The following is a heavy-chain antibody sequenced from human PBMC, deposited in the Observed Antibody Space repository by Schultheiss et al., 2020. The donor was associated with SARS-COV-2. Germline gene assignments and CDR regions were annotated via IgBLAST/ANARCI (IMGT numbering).Heavy chain of an antibody. V-gene: IGHV3-23*01. CDR1: GFTFSSYA. CDR3: AKMSGDRLRYFDL. CDR2: ISGSGGST. D-gene: IGHD7-27*01. J-gene: IGHJ2*01. Sequence: GGSLRLSCAASGFTFSSYAMSWVRQAPGKGLEWVSAISGSGGSTYSADSVNGRFTISRDNSKNTLYLQMNSLRAEDTAVYYCAKMSGDRLRYFDLWGSGTLVTVSS.